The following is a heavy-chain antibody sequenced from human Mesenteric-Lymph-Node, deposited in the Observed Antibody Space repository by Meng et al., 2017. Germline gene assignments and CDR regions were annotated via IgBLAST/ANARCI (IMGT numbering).Heavy chain of an antibody. CDR1: GGSFSGYY. D-gene: IGHD6-19*01. CDR2: INHSGST. Sequence: QGQLQQWGAGLLKPSETLSLTCAVYGGSFSGYYWSWIRQPPGKGLEWIGEINHSGSTNYNPSLKSRVTISVDTSKNQFSLKLSSVTAADTAVYYCARVTYSSGWPNWYFDLWGRGTLVTVSS. CDR3: ARVTYSSGWPNWYFDL. V-gene: IGHV4-34*01. J-gene: IGHJ2*01.